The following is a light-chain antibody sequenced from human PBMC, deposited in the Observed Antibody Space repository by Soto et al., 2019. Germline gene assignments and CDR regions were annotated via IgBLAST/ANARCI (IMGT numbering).Light chain of an antibody. V-gene: IGKV3-20*01. CDR2: GAS. Sequence: EITLTQSPDTLSLSLGERATLSCRASQNVINNYLAWYQQKPGQAPSLLIYGASSRASGIADRFSGSGSGTTFTLTITRLEPEDFAVYYCQQYVGTSITFGQGTRLEIK. CDR1: QNVINNY. J-gene: IGKJ5*01. CDR3: QQYVGTSIT.